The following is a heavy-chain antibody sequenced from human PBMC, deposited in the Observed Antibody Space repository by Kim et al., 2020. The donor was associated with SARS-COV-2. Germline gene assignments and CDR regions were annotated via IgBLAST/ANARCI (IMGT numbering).Heavy chain of an antibody. CDR3: ARLPYYYGSGSYYSYYFDY. CDR1: GGSFSGYY. CDR2: INHSGST. Sequence: SGTLSLTCAVYGGSFSGYYWSWIRQPPGKGLEWIGEINHSGSTNYNPSLKSRVTISVDTSKNQFSLKLSSVTAADTAVYYCARLPYYYGSGSYYSYYFDYWGQGTLVTVSS. V-gene: IGHV4-34*01. D-gene: IGHD3-10*01. J-gene: IGHJ4*02.